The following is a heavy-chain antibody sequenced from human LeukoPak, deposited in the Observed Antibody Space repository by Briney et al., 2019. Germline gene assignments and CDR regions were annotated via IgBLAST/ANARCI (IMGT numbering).Heavy chain of an antibody. CDR2: IYYSGST. Sequence: PSETLSLTCTVSGGSISSGGYYWSWIRQHPGKGLEWIGYIYYSGSTYYNPSLKSRVTISVDTSKNQFSLKLSSVTAADTAVYYCAREGEAGYSSSWYYWFDPWGQGTLVTVSS. J-gene: IGHJ5*02. CDR3: AREGEAGYSSSWYYWFDP. D-gene: IGHD6-13*01. CDR1: GGSISSGGYY. V-gene: IGHV4-31*03.